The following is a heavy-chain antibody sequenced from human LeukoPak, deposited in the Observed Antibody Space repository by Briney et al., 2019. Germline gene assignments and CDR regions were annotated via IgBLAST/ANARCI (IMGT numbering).Heavy chain of an antibody. CDR2: IYYSGST. D-gene: IGHD3-10*01. Sequence: PSETLSLTCTVSGGSISSYYWSWIRQPPGXXXEWIGYIYYSGSTNYNPSLKSRVTISVDTSKNQFSLKLSSVTAADTAVYYCARAMVRGAAFDYWGQGTLVTVSS. CDR1: GGSISSYY. J-gene: IGHJ4*02. V-gene: IGHV4-59*01. CDR3: ARAMVRGAAFDY.